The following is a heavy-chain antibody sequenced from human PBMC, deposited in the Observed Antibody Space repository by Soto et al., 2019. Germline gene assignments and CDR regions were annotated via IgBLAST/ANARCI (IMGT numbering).Heavy chain of an antibody. Sequence: ASVQVSCKASGYTLTSYGISWVRQAPGQGLEWMGWISAYNGNTNYAQKLQGRVTMTTDTSTGTAYMELRSLRSDDTAVYYCARGRGVVIITPDYFDYWGQGTLVTVSS. CDR2: ISAYNGNT. CDR3: ARGRGVVIITPDYFDY. D-gene: IGHD3-3*01. J-gene: IGHJ4*02. V-gene: IGHV1-18*04. CDR1: GYTLTSYG.